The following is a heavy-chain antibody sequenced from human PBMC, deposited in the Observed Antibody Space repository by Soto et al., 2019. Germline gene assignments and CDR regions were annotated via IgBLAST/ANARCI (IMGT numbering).Heavy chain of an antibody. D-gene: IGHD3-10*01. J-gene: IGHJ5*02. CDR2: IYYSGST. Sequence: SGTLSVPSKGSGASISTYHWSWIPRPPGKGLEWIGYIYYSGSTNYNPSLKSRVTISVDTSKNQFSLKMSSVTAAVTAVYYCAGANRGYYGSGSRLNWFDPWGQGTMVTVSS. CDR3: AGANRGYYGSGSRLNWFDP. V-gene: IGHV4-59*01. CDR1: GASISTYH.